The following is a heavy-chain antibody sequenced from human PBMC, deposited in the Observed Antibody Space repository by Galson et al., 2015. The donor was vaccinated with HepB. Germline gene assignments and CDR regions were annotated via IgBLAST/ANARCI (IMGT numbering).Heavy chain of an antibody. CDR2: IRSKANSYAT. D-gene: IGHD1-26*01. CDR3: TRPVWELPPEID. V-gene: IGHV3-73*01. Sequence: SLRLSCAASGFTFSGSAMHWVRQASGKGLEWVGRIRSKANSYATAYAASVKGRFTISRDDSKNTAYLQMNSLKTEDTAVYYCTRPVWELPPEIDWGQGTLVTVSS. J-gene: IGHJ4*02. CDR1: GFTFSGSA.